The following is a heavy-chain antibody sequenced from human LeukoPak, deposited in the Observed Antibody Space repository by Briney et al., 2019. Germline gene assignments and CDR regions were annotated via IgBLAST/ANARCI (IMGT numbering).Heavy chain of an antibody. D-gene: IGHD1-26*01. J-gene: IGHJ4*02. CDR1: GGSISSSSYY. Sequence: SETLSLTCTVSGGSISSSSYYWGWIRQPPGKGLEWIGSIYYSRSTYYNPSLKSRVTISVATSKNQFSLKLSSVTAADTAVYYCARDLAWELKNHFDYWGQGTLVTVSS. CDR2: IYYSRST. CDR3: ARDLAWELKNHFDY. V-gene: IGHV4-39*07.